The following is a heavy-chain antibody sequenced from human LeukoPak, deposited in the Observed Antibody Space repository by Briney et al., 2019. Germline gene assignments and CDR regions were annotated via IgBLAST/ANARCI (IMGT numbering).Heavy chain of an antibody. CDR3: AREAVMGNAFDI. Sequence: PSETLSLTCAVYGGAFSGYYWSWIRQHPGKGLEWIGYIYYSGSTYYNPSLKSRVTISVDTSKNQFSLKLSSVTAADTAVYYCAREAVMGNAFDIWGQGTMVTVSS. CDR2: IYYSGST. V-gene: IGHV4-31*11. D-gene: IGHD3-16*01. CDR1: GGAFSGYY. J-gene: IGHJ3*02.